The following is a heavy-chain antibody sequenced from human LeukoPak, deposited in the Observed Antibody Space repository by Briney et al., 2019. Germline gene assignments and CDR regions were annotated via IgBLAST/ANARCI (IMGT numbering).Heavy chain of an antibody. CDR3: ARVPSYGSGSYYSLDY. CDR1: GFTFSDYY. Sequence: GGSLRLSCAASGFTFSDYYMSWIRQAPGKGLEWVSYISSSGSTIYYADSVKGRFTTSRDNAKNSLYLQMNSLRAEDTAVYYCARVPSYGSGSYYSLDYWGQGTLVTVSS. CDR2: ISSSGSTI. J-gene: IGHJ4*02. V-gene: IGHV3-11*01. D-gene: IGHD3-10*01.